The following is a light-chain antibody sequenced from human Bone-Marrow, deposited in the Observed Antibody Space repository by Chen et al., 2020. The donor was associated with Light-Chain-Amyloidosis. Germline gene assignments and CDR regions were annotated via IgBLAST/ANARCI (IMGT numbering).Light chain of an antibody. CDR2: RDT. CDR1: DLPTKY. J-gene: IGLJ2*01. CDR3: QSADSSGTYEVI. V-gene: IGLV3-25*03. Sequence: YELTQPPSVSVSPGQTARITCSGDDLPTKYAYWYQQKPGQAPVLVIHRDTERPSGISEQFSGSSSGTTATLTISGVQAEDEADYHCQSADSSGTYEVIFGGGTKLTVL.